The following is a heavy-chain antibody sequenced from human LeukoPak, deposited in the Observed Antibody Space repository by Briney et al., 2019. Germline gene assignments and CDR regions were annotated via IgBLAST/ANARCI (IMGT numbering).Heavy chain of an antibody. V-gene: IGHV3-48*02. CDR1: GFTFSSYS. CDR3: ARVSGSYNADY. D-gene: IGHD1-26*01. J-gene: IGHJ4*02. Sequence: PGGSLRLSCAASGFTFSSYSMNWVRQAPGKGLEWVSYISSSSSTIYYADSVKGRFTISRDNAKNSLNLQMNSLRDEDTAVYYCARVSGSYNADYWGQGTLVTVSS. CDR2: ISSSSSTI.